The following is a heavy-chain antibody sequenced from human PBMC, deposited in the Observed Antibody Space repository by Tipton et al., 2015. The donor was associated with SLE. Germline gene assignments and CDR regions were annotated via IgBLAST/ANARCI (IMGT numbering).Heavy chain of an antibody. J-gene: IGHJ6*03. CDR1: GFSISSGYY. Sequence: TLSLTCAVSGFSISSGYYWGWIRQSPEKGLEWIGSISHSGNIYYNPSLKSRVSMSIDTSRNEVFLRLSSVTAADTAVYYCARGVAGYYFYYYMDVWGKGTTVTISS. CDR3: ARGVAGYYFYYYMDV. D-gene: IGHD3-10*01. CDR2: ISHSGNI. V-gene: IGHV4-38-2*01.